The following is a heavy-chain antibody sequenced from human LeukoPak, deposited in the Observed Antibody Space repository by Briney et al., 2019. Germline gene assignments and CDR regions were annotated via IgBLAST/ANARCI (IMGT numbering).Heavy chain of an antibody. CDR2: IHYRGST. J-gene: IGHJ4*02. V-gene: IGHV4-4*02. Sequence: PSETLSLTCGVSGGSISSTNWWSWVRQPPGKGLEWIGYIHYRGSTKYNPSLKSRVTISLDTSKNQFSLKMNSVTAADTAVYYCARDGGDSSSHRDWGSVFDYWGQGTLVTVSS. CDR3: ARDGGDSSSHRDWGSVFDY. CDR1: GGSISSTNW. D-gene: IGHD6-13*01.